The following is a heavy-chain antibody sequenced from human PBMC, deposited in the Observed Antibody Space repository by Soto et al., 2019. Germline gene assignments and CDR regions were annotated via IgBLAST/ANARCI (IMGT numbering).Heavy chain of an antibody. CDR2: ISGSGGST. Sequence: GGSLRLSCAASGFTFSSYAMSWVRQAPGKGLEWVSAISGSGGSTYYADSVKGRFTISRDNSKNTLYLQMNSLRAEDTAVYYCAKDGEPNYDFWSGYKKPSANYYFDYWGQGTLVTVSS. CDR3: AKDGEPNYDFWSGYKKPSANYYFDY. J-gene: IGHJ4*02. V-gene: IGHV3-23*01. CDR1: GFTFSSYA. D-gene: IGHD3-3*01.